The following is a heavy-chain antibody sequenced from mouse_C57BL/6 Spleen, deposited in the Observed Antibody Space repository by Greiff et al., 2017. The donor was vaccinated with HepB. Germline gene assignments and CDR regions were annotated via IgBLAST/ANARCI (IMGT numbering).Heavy chain of an antibody. V-gene: IGHV1-59*01. Sequence: QVQLQQPGAELVRPGTSVKLSCKASGYTFTSYWMHWVKQRPGQGLEWIGVIDPSDSYTNYNQKFKGKATLTVDTSSSTAYMQLSSLTSEDSAVYYCANGGSSYFDYWGQGTTLTVSS. CDR2: IDPSDSYT. CDR1: GYTFTSYW. D-gene: IGHD1-1*01. J-gene: IGHJ2*01. CDR3: ANGGSSYFDY.